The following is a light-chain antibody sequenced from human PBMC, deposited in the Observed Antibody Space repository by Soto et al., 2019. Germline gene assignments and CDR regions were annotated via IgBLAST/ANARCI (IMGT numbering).Light chain of an antibody. CDR1: QSVSGRY. CDR2: DAS. V-gene: IGKV3D-20*01. CDR3: QQYGSSPRT. J-gene: IGKJ1*01. Sequence: EIVLTKSPTTLSLSPGERATLSGGASQSVSGRYLAWYQQKPGLAPRLVIYDASHMATGIPDRFSGSGSGTDFTLTISRLEPEDFAVYFCQQYGSSPRTFGQGTKVEI.